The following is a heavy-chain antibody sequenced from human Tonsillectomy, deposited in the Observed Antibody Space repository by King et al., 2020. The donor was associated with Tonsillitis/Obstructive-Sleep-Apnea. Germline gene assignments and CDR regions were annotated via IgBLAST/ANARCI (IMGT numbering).Heavy chain of an antibody. D-gene: IGHD6-6*01. Sequence: VQLVESGGGLVEPGGSLRLSCAASRFTFSSYSMHWVRQAPGKGPGWVSYISSSSKIIFYVDSVKGRFTISRDNANNSLYLQMNSLRAEDTAVYYCARSIAAPGAFDIWGQGTVVTVSS. J-gene: IGHJ3*02. CDR1: RFTFSSYS. CDR3: ARSIAAPGAFDI. V-gene: IGHV3-21*01. CDR2: ISSSSKII.